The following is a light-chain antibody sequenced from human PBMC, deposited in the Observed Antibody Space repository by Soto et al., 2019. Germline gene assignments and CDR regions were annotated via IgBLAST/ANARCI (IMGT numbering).Light chain of an antibody. Sequence: QSALTQPASVSGSPGQSITISCTGTNSDVGGYNYVSWYQQNPGKAPKLIIYEVSNRPSGVSNRFSGSKSGNAASLTISGLQAEDEADYYCTSYTPTGALVFGSGTKLTVL. J-gene: IGLJ3*02. CDR3: TSYTPTGALV. V-gene: IGLV2-14*01. CDR1: NSDVGGYNY. CDR2: EVS.